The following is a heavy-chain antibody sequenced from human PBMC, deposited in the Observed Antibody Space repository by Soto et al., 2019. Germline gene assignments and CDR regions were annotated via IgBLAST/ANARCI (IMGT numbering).Heavy chain of an antibody. Sequence: QVQLVQSGAAVKKPGSSVKVSCRASGGTFSSSAICWVRQAPGQGLEWMGGIIPIFGPANYAQKFQGRVTRNADESTSTAYMELSSLRSEDTAVYYCATTYCSGGNCYNYYYGMDVWGQGTPVTVSS. CDR1: GGTFSSSA. CDR2: IIPIFGPA. D-gene: IGHD2-15*01. V-gene: IGHV1-69*01. CDR3: ATTYCSGGNCYNYYYGMDV. J-gene: IGHJ6*02.